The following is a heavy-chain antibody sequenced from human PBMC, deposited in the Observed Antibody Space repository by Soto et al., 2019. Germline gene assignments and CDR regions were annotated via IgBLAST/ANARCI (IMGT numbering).Heavy chain of an antibody. Sequence: SETLSLTCTVSGGSISSYYWSWIRQPPGKGLEWIGYIYYSGSTNYNPSLKSRVTISVDTSKNQFSLKLSSVTAADTAVYYCARLSRGGYADYYGMDVWGQGTTVTVSS. CDR3: ARLSRGGYADYYGMDV. CDR1: GGSISSYY. CDR2: IYYSGST. J-gene: IGHJ6*02. V-gene: IGHV4-59*01. D-gene: IGHD2-8*01.